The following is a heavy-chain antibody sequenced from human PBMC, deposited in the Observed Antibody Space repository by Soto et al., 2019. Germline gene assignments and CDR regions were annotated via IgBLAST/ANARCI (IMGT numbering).Heavy chain of an antibody. Sequence: PGGSLRLSCAASGFTFSSYEMNWVRQAPGKGLEWVSYISSSGSTIYYADSVKGRFTISRDNAKNSLYLQMNSLRAEDTAVYYCARVWPLGYYYDSSGYLDYWGQGTLVTVS. CDR3: ARVWPLGYYYDSSGYLDY. V-gene: IGHV3-48*03. J-gene: IGHJ4*02. CDR2: ISSSGSTI. CDR1: GFTFSSYE. D-gene: IGHD3-22*01.